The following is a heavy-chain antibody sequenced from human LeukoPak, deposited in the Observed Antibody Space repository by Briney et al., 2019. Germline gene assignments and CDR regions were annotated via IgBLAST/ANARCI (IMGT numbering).Heavy chain of an antibody. CDR3: ARDAHGDYPLYYFDY. CDR2: ISAYNGNT. V-gene: IGHV1-18*03. J-gene: IGHJ4*02. Sequence: ASVKVSCKASGYTFTSYYMHWVRQAPGQGLEWMGWISAYNGNTNYAQKLQGRVTMTTDTSTSTAYMELSSLRSEDMAVYYCARDAHGDYPLYYFDYWGQGTLVTVSS. D-gene: IGHD4-17*01. CDR1: GYTFTSYY.